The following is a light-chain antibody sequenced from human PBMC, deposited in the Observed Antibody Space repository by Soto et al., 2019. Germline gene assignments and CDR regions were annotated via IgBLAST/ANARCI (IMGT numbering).Light chain of an antibody. V-gene: IGKV1-5*03. CDR1: QSISNW. CDR3: QQYNNYPGT. CDR2: KAS. Sequence: DIQMTQSPSTLSASVGDRVTITCRASQSISNWLAWCQQKPGKAPKLLIYKASSLESGVPSRFSGSGSGTEFTLTISSLQPDDFATYYCQQYNNYPGTFGQGTKVDIK. J-gene: IGKJ1*01.